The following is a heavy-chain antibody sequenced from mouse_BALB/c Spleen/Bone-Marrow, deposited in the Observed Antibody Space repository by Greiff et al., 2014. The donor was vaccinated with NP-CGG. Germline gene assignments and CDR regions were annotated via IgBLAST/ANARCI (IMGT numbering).Heavy chain of an antibody. V-gene: IGHV5-6-2*01. CDR2: IYTNDGST. CDR1: GFTFSTYY. Sequence: EVKLVESGGGLVKVGESLKLSCAASGFTFSTYYMSWVRQTPEKRLELVAAIYTNDGSTYYPDTVKGRFAISRDNAKNTLYLQMSSLKSEDTALYYCARRAFYALDCWGQGTSVTVSS. J-gene: IGHJ4*01. CDR3: ARRAFYALDC.